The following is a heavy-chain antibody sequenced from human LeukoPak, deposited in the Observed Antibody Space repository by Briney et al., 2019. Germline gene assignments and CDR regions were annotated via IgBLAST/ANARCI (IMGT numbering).Heavy chain of an antibody. D-gene: IGHD2-2*01. Sequence: SVKVSCKASGGTFSSYAISWVRQAPGQGLEWMGGIIPIFGTANYAQKFQGRVTITADESTSTAYMELSSLRSEDTAVYYCARGTVVPAAMRYDYYYYGMDVWGKGTTVTVSS. V-gene: IGHV1-69*13. J-gene: IGHJ6*04. CDR1: GGTFSSYA. CDR2: IIPIFGTA. CDR3: ARGTVVPAAMRYDYYYYGMDV.